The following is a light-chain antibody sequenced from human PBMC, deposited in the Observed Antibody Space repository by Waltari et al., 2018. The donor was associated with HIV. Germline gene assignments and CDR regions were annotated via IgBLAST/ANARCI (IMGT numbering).Light chain of an antibody. J-gene: IGLJ1*01. CDR1: SSNIGKYNL. Sequence: QSALTQQASVSGSLGQSITISCNGTSSNIGKYNLVSWYQQHHGNAPKLLIYEVTMRPSWISSRFSASKSDNTASLTISGLQAEDEAAYFCCSYAGTTDFWVFGGGT. CDR3: CSYAGTTDFWV. V-gene: IGLV2-23*02. CDR2: EVT.